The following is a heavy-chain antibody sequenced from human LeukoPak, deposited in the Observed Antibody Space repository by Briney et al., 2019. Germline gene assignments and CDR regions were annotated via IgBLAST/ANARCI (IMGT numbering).Heavy chain of an antibody. V-gene: IGHV4-59*01. CDR1: GGSISSYY. D-gene: IGHD5-12*01. CDR3: ARSRPSGYSGYGPIDY. CDR2: IYYSGST. J-gene: IGHJ4*02. Sequence: PSETLSLTCTVSGGSISSYYWSWIRQPPGKGLEWIRYIYYSGSTNYNPSLKSRVTISVDTSKNQFSLKLSSVTAADTAVYYCARSRPSGYSGYGPIDYWGQGTLVTVSS.